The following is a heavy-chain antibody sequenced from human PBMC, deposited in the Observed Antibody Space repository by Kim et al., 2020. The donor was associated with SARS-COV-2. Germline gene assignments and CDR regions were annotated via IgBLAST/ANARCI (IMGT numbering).Heavy chain of an antibody. V-gene: IGHV1-8*01. CDR3: ARTSSGYYHDAFDI. J-gene: IGHJ3*02. Sequence: APKVQGRVTMTRNTSISTDYMEMSSLRSEDTAVYYCARTSSGYYHDAFDIWGQGTMVTVSS. D-gene: IGHD3-22*01.